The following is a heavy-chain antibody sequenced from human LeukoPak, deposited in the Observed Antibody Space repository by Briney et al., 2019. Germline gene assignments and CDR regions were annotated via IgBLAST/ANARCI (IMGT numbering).Heavy chain of an antibody. Sequence: GASVKVSCKASGGAFSSYAISWVRQAPGQGLEWMGGIIPIFGTANYAQKFQGRVTITADESTSTAYMELSSLRSEDTAVYYCASGKRFGVETFDYWGQGTLVTVSS. CDR1: GGAFSSYA. CDR2: IIPIFGTA. J-gene: IGHJ4*02. V-gene: IGHV1-69*13. D-gene: IGHD3-10*01. CDR3: ASGKRFGVETFDY.